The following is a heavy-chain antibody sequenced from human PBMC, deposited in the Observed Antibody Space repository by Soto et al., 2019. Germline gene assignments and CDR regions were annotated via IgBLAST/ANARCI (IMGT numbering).Heavy chain of an antibody. D-gene: IGHD3-10*01. CDR3: ARDSGNVSGSAVNHNLEY. V-gene: IGHV3-7*01. CDR2: IKTDASEK. J-gene: IGHJ4*01. Sequence: EAQLVASGGGLFQPGGSLRLSCEASGVTLGSYWMRWVRQAPGQGRGWLATIKTDASEKKHVDSVKRRFTMSRDNANSSLYLQMDSLRAEHTAIYYCARDSGNVSGSAVNHNLEYWGHGTLVTGSS. CDR1: GVTLGSYW.